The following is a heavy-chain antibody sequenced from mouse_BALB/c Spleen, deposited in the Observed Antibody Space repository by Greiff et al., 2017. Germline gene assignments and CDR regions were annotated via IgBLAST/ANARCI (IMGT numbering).Heavy chain of an antibody. CDR3: FNYYFDY. Sequence: QVQLKESGAELAKPGASVKMSCKASGYTFTSYWMHWVKQRPGQGLEWIGYINPSTGYTEYNQKFKDKATLTADKSSSTAYMQLSSLTSEDSAVYYCFNYYFDYWGQGTTLTVSS. J-gene: IGHJ2*01. CDR2: INPSTGYT. V-gene: IGHV1-7*01. CDR1: GYTFTSYW. D-gene: IGHD1-3*01.